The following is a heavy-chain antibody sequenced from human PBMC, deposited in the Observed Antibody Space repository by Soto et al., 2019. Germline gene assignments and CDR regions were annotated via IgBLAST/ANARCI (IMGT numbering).Heavy chain of an antibody. CDR1: GGSFSDYY. V-gene: IGHV4-34*01. J-gene: IGHJ4*02. CDR2: INHSGST. Sequence: QVQLQQWGAGLLKPSETLSLTCGVYGGSFSDYYWSWIRQPPGKGLEWIGEINHSGSTNYNPSLKSRVTISLDTSKNQFSLKLSSVTAADTALYYCARDGYLYGSFDYWGQGTLVTVSS. D-gene: IGHD5-18*01. CDR3: ARDGYLYGSFDY.